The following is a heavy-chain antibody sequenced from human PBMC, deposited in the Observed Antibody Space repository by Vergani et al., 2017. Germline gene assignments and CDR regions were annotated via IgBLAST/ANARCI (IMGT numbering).Heavy chain of an antibody. V-gene: IGHV3-21*01. CDR3: ATLDTGMVDY. J-gene: IGHJ4*02. CDR1: GFTFSSYS. CDR2: ISSNSSYI. D-gene: IGHD5-18*01. Sequence: EVQLVESGGGLVKPGGSLRLSCAASGFTFSSYSMNWVRQAPGKGLEWVSSISSNSSYIYYADSVKGRLTISRDNAKNSLYLQMNSLRAEDTAVYYCATLDTGMVDYWGQGTLVTVSS.